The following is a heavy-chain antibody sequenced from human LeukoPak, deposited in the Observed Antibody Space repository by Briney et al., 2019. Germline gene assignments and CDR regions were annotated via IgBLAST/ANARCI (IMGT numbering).Heavy chain of an antibody. CDR1: GFTFSSYW. CDR3: ARIFTMGYCSSTSCYPEGADY. J-gene: IGHJ4*02. CDR2: IKQDGSEK. Sequence: PGGSLRLSCAASGFTFSSYWMSWVRQAPGKGLEWVANIKQDGSEKYYVDSVKGRFTISRDNAKNSLYLQMNSLRAEDTAVYYCARIFTMGYCSSTSCYPEGADYWGQGTLVTVSS. D-gene: IGHD2-2*01. V-gene: IGHV3-7*01.